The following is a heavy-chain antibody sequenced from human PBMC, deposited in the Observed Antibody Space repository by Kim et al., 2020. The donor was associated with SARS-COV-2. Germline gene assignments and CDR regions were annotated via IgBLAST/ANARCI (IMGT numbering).Heavy chain of an antibody. D-gene: IGHD3-22*01. CDR3: ARGGDSSGYYYQPFDY. V-gene: IGHV4-34*13. Sequence: SLKSRVTISVDPSKNQFSLRLSSVTAADTAVYYCARGGDSSGYYYQPFDYWGQGTLVTVSS. J-gene: IGHJ4*02.